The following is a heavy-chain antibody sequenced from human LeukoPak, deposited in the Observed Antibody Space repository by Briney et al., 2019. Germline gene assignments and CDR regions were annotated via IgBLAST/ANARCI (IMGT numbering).Heavy chain of an antibody. J-gene: IGHJ4*02. CDR1: GFTFSSCA. CDR2: ISGSGGRP. V-gene: IGHV3-23*01. Sequence: GGSLRLSCAASGFTFSSCAMSWVRQAPGKGLELVSAISGSGGRPYYADSVKGRFTISRDNSKNTLYLQMNRLRAEDTAVYYCARHPEPGYCSSTSCHESYFDYWGQGTLVTVSS. CDR3: ARHPEPGYCSSTSCHESYFDY. D-gene: IGHD2-2*01.